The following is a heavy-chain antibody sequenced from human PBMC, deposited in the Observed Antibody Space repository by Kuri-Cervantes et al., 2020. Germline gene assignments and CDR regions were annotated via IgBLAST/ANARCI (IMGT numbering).Heavy chain of an antibody. CDR2: ISSSSSYI. D-gene: IGHD6-6*01. Sequence: GESLKISCAASGFTFSDYYMSWIRQAPGKGLEWVSSISSSSSYIYYADSVKGRFTISRDNAKNSLYLQMNSLRAEDAAVYYCARDFPPHYSSSVPDAFDIWGQGTMVTVSS. J-gene: IGHJ3*02. V-gene: IGHV3-11*06. CDR3: ARDFPPHYSSSVPDAFDI. CDR1: GFTFSDYY.